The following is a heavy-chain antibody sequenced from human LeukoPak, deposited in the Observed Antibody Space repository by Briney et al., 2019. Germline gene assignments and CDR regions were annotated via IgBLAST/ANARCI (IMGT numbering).Heavy chain of an antibody. J-gene: IGHJ4*02. V-gene: IGHV1-69*05. D-gene: IGHD1-26*01. CDR3: AGDSALRVGAMDY. CDR2: IIPIFGTA. Sequence: GASVKVSCKASGGTFSSYAISWVRQAPGQGLEWMGGIIPIFGTANYAQKFQGRVTITTDESTSTAYMELSSLRSEDTAVYYCAGDSALRVGAMDYWGQGTLVTVSS. CDR1: GGTFSSYA.